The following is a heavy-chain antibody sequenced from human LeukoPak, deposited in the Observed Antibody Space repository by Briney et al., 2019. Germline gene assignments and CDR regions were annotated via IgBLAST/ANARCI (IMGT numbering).Heavy chain of an antibody. CDR1: GGTFSSYA. J-gene: IGHJ4*02. CDR3: ARPEWVTGISFDY. Sequence: SVKVSCKASGGTFSSYAISWVRQAPGQGLEWMGRIIPILGIANYAQKFQGRVTITADKSTSTAYMELSSLRSEDTAVYYCARPEWVTGISFDYWGQGTLVTVSS. D-gene: IGHD2-21*02. V-gene: IGHV1-69*04. CDR2: IIPILGIA.